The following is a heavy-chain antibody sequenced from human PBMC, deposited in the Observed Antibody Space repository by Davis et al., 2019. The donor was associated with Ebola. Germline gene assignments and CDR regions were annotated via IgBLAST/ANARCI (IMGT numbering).Heavy chain of an antibody. V-gene: IGHV4-34*01. J-gene: IGHJ6*02. CDR1: GGSFSGYY. CDR3: ARGSANSALYYYYGMDV. D-gene: IGHD4-23*01. Sequence: SETLSLTCAVYGGSFSGYYWSWIRQPPGKGLEWIGYIYYSGSTNYNPSLKSRVTISVDTSKNQFSLKLSSVTAADTAVYYCARGSANSALYYYYGMDVWGQGTTVTVSS. CDR2: IYYSGST.